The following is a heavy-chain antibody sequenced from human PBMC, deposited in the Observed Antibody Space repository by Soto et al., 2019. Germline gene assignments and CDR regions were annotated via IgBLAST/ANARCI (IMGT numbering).Heavy chain of an antibody. D-gene: IGHD3-10*01. Sequence: PGGSLRLSCAASGFTFSSYSMNWVRQAPGKGLEWVSSISSSSSYIYYADSVKGRFTISRDNAKNSLYLQMNSLRAEDTAVYYCARAGTMVRGVIVDYYGMGVWGQGTTVTVS. V-gene: IGHV3-21*01. CDR1: GFTFSSYS. J-gene: IGHJ6*02. CDR2: ISSSSSYI. CDR3: ARAGTMVRGVIVDYYGMGV.